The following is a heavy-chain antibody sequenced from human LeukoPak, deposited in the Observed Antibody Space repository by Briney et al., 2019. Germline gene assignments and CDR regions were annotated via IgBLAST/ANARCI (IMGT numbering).Heavy chain of an antibody. Sequence: GESLKISCKGSGYSFSSYWIGWVRQMLGKGLEWMGIIYPGHSDTKYSPSFQGQVTMSADRSINTAYLQWSSLKASDTAIYYCARAPLDSSGNHWGVWFDPWGQGTLVTVSS. CDR2: IYPGHSDT. J-gene: IGHJ5*02. CDR1: GYSFSSYW. V-gene: IGHV5-51*01. D-gene: IGHD3-22*01. CDR3: ARAPLDSSGNHWGVWFDP.